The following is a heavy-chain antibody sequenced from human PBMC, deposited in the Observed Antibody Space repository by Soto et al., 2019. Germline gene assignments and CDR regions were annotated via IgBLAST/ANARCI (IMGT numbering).Heavy chain of an antibody. D-gene: IGHD3-9*01. CDR2: ISYDGSNK. J-gene: IGHJ4*02. Sequence: PGGSLRLSCAASGFTFSSYAMHWVRQAPGKGLEWVAVISYDGSNKYYADSVKGRFTISRDNSKNTLYLQMNSLRAEDTAVYYCARDPITGEYYDILTGPFDYWGQGTLVTVSS. V-gene: IGHV3-30-3*01. CDR1: GFTFSSYA. CDR3: ARDPITGEYYDILTGPFDY.